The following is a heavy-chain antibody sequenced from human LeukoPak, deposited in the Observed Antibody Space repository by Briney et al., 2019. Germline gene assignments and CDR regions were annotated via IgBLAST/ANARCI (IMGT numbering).Heavy chain of an antibody. D-gene: IGHD4-23*01. Sequence: GGSLRLSCAASGFTFDDYGMTWVRQAPGKGLEWVSGINWNGGSTGYADSVRGRFTISRDNAKNSLYLQMNCLRAEDTALYYCARDLSGDYVGNWDYWGQGTLVTVSS. V-gene: IGHV3-20*04. J-gene: IGHJ4*02. CDR3: ARDLSGDYVGNWDY. CDR1: GFTFDDYG. CDR2: INWNGGST.